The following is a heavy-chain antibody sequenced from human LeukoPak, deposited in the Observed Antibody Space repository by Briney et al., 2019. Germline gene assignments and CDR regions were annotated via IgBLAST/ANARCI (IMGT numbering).Heavy chain of an antibody. Sequence: GGSLRLSCAASGFSLNTYGMHWVRQAPGKGLEWVAYIRYDGSTKYYAGSVRGRFTISRDNSKNTLYLEMNSLRAEDTAVFYCAKKGGNYDYFDYWGQGNLVTVSS. CDR2: IRYDGSTK. J-gene: IGHJ4*02. CDR1: GFSLNTYG. V-gene: IGHV3-30*02. D-gene: IGHD3-3*01. CDR3: AKKGGNYDYFDY.